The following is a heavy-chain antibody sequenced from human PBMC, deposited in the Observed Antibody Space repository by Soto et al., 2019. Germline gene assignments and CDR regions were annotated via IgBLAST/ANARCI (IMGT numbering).Heavy chain of an antibody. V-gene: IGHV3-23*01. J-gene: IGHJ5*02. D-gene: IGHD4-17*01. CDR3: AKDPRGFANNYGGPNWFHP. CDR2: ISGGGDTT. CDR1: GVSYSDCS. Sequence: GGSLRLSCGASGVSYSDCSMNWVRQASGKGLEWVSGISGGGDTTYYANSVKGRFTISRVNSKNTMYLQMNSLRAEDTAIYYCAKDPRGFANNYGGPNWFHPWGQGTLVTVSS.